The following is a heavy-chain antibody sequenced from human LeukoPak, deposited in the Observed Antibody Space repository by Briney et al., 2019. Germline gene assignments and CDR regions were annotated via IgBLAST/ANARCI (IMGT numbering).Heavy chain of an antibody. V-gene: IGHV3-43D*03. J-gene: IGHJ4*02. CDR2: ISWDGGST. D-gene: IGHD3-10*01. CDR3: AKEVAGSGGYYFDY. CDR1: GFTFSSYA. Sequence: GGSLRLSCAASGFTFSSYAMSWVRQAPGKGLEWVSLISWDGGSTYYADSVKGRFTISRDNSKNSLYLQMNSLRAEDTALYYCAKEVAGSGGYYFDYWGQGTLVTVSS.